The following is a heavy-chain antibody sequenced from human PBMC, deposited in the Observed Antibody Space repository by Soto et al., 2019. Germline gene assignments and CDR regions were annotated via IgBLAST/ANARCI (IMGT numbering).Heavy chain of an antibody. CDR1: GYTFTSYY. CDR3: ARDQATIIEYFQH. V-gene: IGHV1-46*01. J-gene: IGHJ1*01. D-gene: IGHD5-12*01. Sequence: ASVKVSCKASGYTFTSYYMHWVRQAPGQGLEWKGKINPSGGSTSYAQKFQGRVTMTRDTSTSTIYMELSSLISEDTAVYYCARDQATIIEYFQHWGQGTLVTVSS. CDR2: INPSGGST.